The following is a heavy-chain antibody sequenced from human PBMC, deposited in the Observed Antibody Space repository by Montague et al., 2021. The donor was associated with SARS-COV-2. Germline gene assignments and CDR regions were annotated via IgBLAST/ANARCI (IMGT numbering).Heavy chain of an antibody. CDR3: ARGRGFEVLFDFYYYGMDV. J-gene: IGHJ6*02. CDR2: NYYSGST. CDR1: GGSFSGYY. Sequence: SETLSLTCTVSGGSFSGYYWTWIRQPPGKGLEWIGDNYYSGSTNYNPSLKSRVTISVNTSKNQFSLKLRSVTAADTAVYYCARGRGFEVLFDFYYYGMDVWGQGTTVTVSS. V-gene: IGHV4-34*01. D-gene: IGHD1-26*01.